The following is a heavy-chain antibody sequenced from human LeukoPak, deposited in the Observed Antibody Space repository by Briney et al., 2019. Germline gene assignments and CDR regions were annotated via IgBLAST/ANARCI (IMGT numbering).Heavy chain of an antibody. Sequence: GASVKVSCKASGVTFSTNSFSWVRQAPGQGPEWMGGIIPILGTANYAQKFQGRVTITTDESTSAVYMELRSLRSEDTAVYYCASTPLYYYYYMDVWGLGTTVTVSS. CDR3: ASTPLYYYYYMDV. CDR2: IIPILGTA. V-gene: IGHV1-69*05. CDR1: GVTFSTNS. J-gene: IGHJ6*03.